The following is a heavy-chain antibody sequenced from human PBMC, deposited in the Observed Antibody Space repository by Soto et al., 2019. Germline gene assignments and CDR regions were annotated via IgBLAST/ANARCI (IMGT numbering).Heavy chain of an antibody. J-gene: IGHJ4*02. CDR2: IGASGAGT. Sequence: EVQLLESGGGLVQPGGSLRLSCAASGFTFSSYAMSCVRQAQGKGLEWVSGIGASGAGTYYADSVKGRFTISRDNSKNTLHLQMNSLRAEDTAVYYCALRKTGSYFDYWGQGTLVTVSS. CDR3: ALRKTGSYFDY. D-gene: IGHD1-26*01. V-gene: IGHV3-23*01. CDR1: GFTFSSYA.